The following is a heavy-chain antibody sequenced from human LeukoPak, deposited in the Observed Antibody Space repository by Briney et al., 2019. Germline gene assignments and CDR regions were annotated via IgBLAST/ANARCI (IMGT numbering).Heavy chain of an antibody. CDR3: ARARGRLYYDFWSGYYY. Sequence: SQTLSLTCSVSGGSISRGDFYWSRIRQPPGKVLEWIGYIYYSGSTYYNPSLKSRVTISVDTSKNQFSLKLSSVAAADTAVYYCARARGRLYYDFWSGYYYWGQGTLVTVSS. CDR1: GGSISRGDFY. V-gene: IGHV4-30-4*08. CDR2: IYYSGST. D-gene: IGHD3-3*01. J-gene: IGHJ4*02.